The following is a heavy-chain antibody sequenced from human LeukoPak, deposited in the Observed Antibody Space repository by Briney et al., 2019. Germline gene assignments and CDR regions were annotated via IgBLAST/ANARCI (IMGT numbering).Heavy chain of an antibody. D-gene: IGHD4-23*01. CDR3: ARFTVVTPYYFDF. CDR2: INTNTGNP. CDR1: GYTFTGYY. J-gene: IGHJ4*02. V-gene: IGHV7-4-1*02. Sequence: GASVKVSCKASGYTFTGYYMHWVRQATGQGLEWMGWINTNTGNPTYAQVFTGRFVFSLDTSVSTAYLQISSLKAEDTAVYYCARFTVVTPYYFDFWGQGTLVTVSS.